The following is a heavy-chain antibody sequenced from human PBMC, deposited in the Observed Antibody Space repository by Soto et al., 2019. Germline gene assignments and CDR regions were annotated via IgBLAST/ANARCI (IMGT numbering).Heavy chain of an antibody. CDR1: GYTFSSYG. CDR3: ARVTRSGYDLAYYCGMDV. CDR2: ISGYNGNT. J-gene: IGHJ6*02. Sequence: QVQLVQSGAEVKKPGASVKVSCKAFGYTFSSYGISWVRQAPGQGLEWMGWISGYNGNTNSAQKLQGRVTMTTDTSTSTAYMELRSLTSEDTAVYYCARVTRSGYDLAYYCGMDVWGPGTTVTVSS. D-gene: IGHD5-12*01. V-gene: IGHV1-18*01.